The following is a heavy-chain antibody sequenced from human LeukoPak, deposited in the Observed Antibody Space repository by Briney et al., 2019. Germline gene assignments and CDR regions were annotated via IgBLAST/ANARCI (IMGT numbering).Heavy chain of an antibody. J-gene: IGHJ4*02. V-gene: IGHV1-58*01. CDR2: IVVGSGNT. CDR3: AADTSSGWYRGGMIDY. D-gene: IGHD6-13*01. CDR1: GFTFTSSA. Sequence: SVKVSCKASGFTFTSSAVQWVRQARGQRLEWIGWIVVGSGNTNYAQKFQERVTITRDMSTSTAYMELSSLRSEDTAVYYCAADTSSGWYRGGMIDYWGQGTLVTVSS.